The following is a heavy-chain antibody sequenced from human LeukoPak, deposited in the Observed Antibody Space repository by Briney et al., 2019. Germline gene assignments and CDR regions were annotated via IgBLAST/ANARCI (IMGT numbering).Heavy chain of an antibody. D-gene: IGHD5-18*01. CDR3: ARETWNGYGYEQT. J-gene: IGHJ5*02. V-gene: IGHV4-59*01. CDR2: IYYSGST. CDR1: GGSISSYY. Sequence: SETLSLTCTVSGGSISSYYWSWIRQPPGKGLEWIGYIYYSGSTNYNPSLKSRVTISVDTSKNQFSLKLSSVTAADTAVYYCARETWNGYGYEQTWGQGTLVTVSS.